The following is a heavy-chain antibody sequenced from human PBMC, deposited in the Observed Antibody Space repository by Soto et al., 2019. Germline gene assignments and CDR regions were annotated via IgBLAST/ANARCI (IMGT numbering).Heavy chain of an antibody. CDR2: INSDGSST. D-gene: IGHD3-3*01. V-gene: IGHV3-74*01. J-gene: IGHJ4*02. CDR3: TTDSYSDSFDF. Sequence: EVQLVESGGGLVQPGGSLRLSCAASGFTFSSYWMHWVRQAPGKGLVWVSRINSDGSSTSYADSVKGRFTISRDNAKNTLYLLMISLRAEDTAVYYCTTDSYSDSFDFWGQGTLVTVSS. CDR1: GFTFSSYW.